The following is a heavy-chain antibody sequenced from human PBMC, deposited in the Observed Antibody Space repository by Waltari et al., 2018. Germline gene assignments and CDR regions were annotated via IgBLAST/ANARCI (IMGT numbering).Heavy chain of an antibody. Sequence: QVTLRESGPALVKPTQTLTLTCTSSGFSLSTSGMCVSWIRQPPGKALEWLARIDWDDDKYYSTSLKTRLTISKDTSKNQVVLTMTNMDPVDTATYYCARFSAVDKATWSWGQGTLVTVSS. J-gene: IGHJ5*02. D-gene: IGHD5-18*01. CDR2: IDWDDDK. CDR3: ARFSAVDKATWS. CDR1: GFSLSTSGMC. V-gene: IGHV2-70*15.